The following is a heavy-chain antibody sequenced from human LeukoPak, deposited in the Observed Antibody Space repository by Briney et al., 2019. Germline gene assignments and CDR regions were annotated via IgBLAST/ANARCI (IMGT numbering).Heavy chain of an antibody. D-gene: IGHD4-11*01. V-gene: IGHV4-34*01. J-gene: IGHJ6*03. Sequence: SETLSLTCAVYGGSFSGYYWSWIRQPPGKGLEWIGEINHSGSTNYNPSLKSRVTISVDTSKNQFSLKLSSVTAADTAVYYCARDSIHEGSDYYYYMDVWGKGTTVTVSS. CDR2: INHSGST. CDR1: GGSFSGYY. CDR3: ARDSIHEGSDYYYYMDV.